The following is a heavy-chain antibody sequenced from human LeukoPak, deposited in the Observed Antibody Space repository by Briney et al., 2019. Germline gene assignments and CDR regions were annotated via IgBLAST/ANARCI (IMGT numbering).Heavy chain of an antibody. Sequence: SETLSLTCTVSGGSISSSSYYWGWIRQPPGKGLEWIGSIYYSGSTYYNPSLKSRATISVDTSKNQFSLKLSSVTAADTAVYYCARLGIAAQPVDYWGQGTLVTVSS. J-gene: IGHJ4*02. CDR3: ARLGIAAQPVDY. V-gene: IGHV4-39*01. CDR2: IYYSGST. CDR1: GGSISSSSYY. D-gene: IGHD6-6*01.